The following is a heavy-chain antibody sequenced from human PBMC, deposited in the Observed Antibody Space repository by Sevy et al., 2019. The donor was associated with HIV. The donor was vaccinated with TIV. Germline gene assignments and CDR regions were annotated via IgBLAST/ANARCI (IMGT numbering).Heavy chain of an antibody. CDR1: GCTFTDYF. Sequence: ASVKVSCKASGCTFTDYFMHWVRQAPGQGLEWMGWINSNNNGTNYALKFQGRVTMTRDTSMNTAYIDLRGLRYDDTAVYYCARDGRYCSTSSCCLGYYAMDVWGQGTTVTVSS. V-gene: IGHV1-2*02. J-gene: IGHJ6*02. CDR3: ARDGRYCSTSSCCLGYYAMDV. CDR2: INSNNNGT. D-gene: IGHD2-2*01.